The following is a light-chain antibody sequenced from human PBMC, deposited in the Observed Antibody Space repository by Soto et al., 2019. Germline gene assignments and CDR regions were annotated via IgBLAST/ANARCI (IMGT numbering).Light chain of an antibody. CDR2: GAS. J-gene: IGKJ5*01. Sequence: EIVLTQSPGPLSLSPGERATLSCRSSQSVSSSYLAWYQQRPGQAPRLLIYGASTRATGVPARFSGRGSGTEFTPTISSLQSEDFSVYYCQQYTNWPPNTFGQGTRLEIK. CDR1: QSVSSSY. CDR3: QQYTNWPPNT. V-gene: IGKV3-15*01.